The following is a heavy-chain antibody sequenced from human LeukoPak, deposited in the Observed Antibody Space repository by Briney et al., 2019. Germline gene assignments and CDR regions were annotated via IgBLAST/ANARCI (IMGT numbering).Heavy chain of an antibody. CDR1: GFTFTSAW. J-gene: IGHJ5*02. CDR2: MNEDGSGR. D-gene: IGHD3-10*01. CDR3: AAWFGESVP. V-gene: IGHV3-7*01. Sequence: GGSLRLSCAASGFTFTSAWMSWLRQTPEKGLEWVARMNEDGSGRFYVDSAKGRFTISRDDTQNSVYLQMNSLRVQDTAVYYCAAWFGESVPWGQGTLVTVSS.